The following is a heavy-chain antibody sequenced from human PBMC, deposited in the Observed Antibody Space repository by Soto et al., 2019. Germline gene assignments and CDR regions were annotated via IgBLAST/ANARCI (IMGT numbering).Heavy chain of an antibody. Sequence: ASVKVSCKASGYTFTSYAMHWVRQAPGQRLEWMGWINAGNGNTKYSQKFQGRVTITRDTSASTAYMELSSLRSEDTAVYYCAREGPSGIAAAVYGMDVWGQGTTVTVSS. CDR1: GYTFTSYA. V-gene: IGHV1-3*01. CDR2: INAGNGNT. D-gene: IGHD6-13*01. J-gene: IGHJ6*02. CDR3: AREGPSGIAAAVYGMDV.